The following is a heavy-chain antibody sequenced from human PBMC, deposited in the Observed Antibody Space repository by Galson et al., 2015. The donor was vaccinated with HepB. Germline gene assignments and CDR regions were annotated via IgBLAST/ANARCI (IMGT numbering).Heavy chain of an antibody. CDR3: ARLLSPGHSGYEPDDF. D-gene: IGHD5-12*01. CDR2: IYYSGNT. CDR1: RSSISRGGYY. V-gene: IGHV4-31*03. J-gene: IGHJ4*02. Sequence: TLSLTCTVSRSSISRGGYYWNWIRQHPGKGLEWIGYIYYSGNTYYNPSLMSRLSISIDTSKNQFSLKLSSVTAADTAVYYCARLLSPGHSGYEPDDFWGQGTLVTVSS.